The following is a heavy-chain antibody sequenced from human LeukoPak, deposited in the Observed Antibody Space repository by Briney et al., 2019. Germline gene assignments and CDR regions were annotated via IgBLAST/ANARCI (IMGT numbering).Heavy chain of an antibody. CDR1: GYGFTSYW. CDR3: ARQPPTGYSSGWSDY. Sequence: GESLKISCKGSGYGFTSYWIGWVRQMPGKGLEWMGIIYPGDSDTRYSPSFQGQVTISADKSISTAYLQWSSLKASDTAMYYCARQPPTGYSSGWSDYWGQGTLVTVSS. J-gene: IGHJ4*02. D-gene: IGHD6-19*01. V-gene: IGHV5-51*01. CDR2: IYPGDSDT.